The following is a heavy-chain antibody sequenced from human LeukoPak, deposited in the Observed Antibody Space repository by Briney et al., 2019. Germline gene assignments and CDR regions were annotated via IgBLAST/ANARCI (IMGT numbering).Heavy chain of an antibody. CDR1: GFTFSSYW. V-gene: IGHV3-30*18. D-gene: IGHD6-19*01. CDR3: AKDWGSSGWYNYFDP. CDR2: ISYHGSAK. J-gene: IGHJ5*02. Sequence: PGGSLRLSCAASGFTFSSYWMNWARQAPGKGLEWVAMISYHGSAKYYGDSVQGRFTISRDISENTLYLQMDSLRPEDTAIYYCAKDWGSSGWYNYFDPWGQGTLVTVSS.